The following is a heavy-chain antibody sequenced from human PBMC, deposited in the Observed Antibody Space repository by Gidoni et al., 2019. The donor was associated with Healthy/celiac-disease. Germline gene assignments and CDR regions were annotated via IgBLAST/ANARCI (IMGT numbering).Heavy chain of an antibody. CDR2: INPNSGGT. CDR3: ARDRTYYYGSGSYDPGAFDI. V-gene: IGHV1-2*02. D-gene: IGHD3-10*01. J-gene: IGHJ3*02. Sequence: GWINPNSGGTNYAQKFQGRVTMTRDTSISTAYMELSRLRSDDTAVYYCARDRTYYYGSGSYDPGAFDIWGQGTMVTVSS.